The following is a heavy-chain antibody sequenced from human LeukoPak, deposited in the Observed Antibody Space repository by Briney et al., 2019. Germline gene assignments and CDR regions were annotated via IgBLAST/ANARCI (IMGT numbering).Heavy chain of an antibody. Sequence: GGSLRLSCAASGFTVSSNHMSWVRQAPGKGLEWVSVIYSGGSTYYADSVKGRFTISRDNSKNTLYLQMNGLRAEDTAVYYCARGYGSGSLFLDYWGQGTLVTVSS. V-gene: IGHV3-53*01. D-gene: IGHD3-10*01. CDR2: IYSGGST. CDR1: GFTVSSNH. CDR3: ARGYGSGSLFLDY. J-gene: IGHJ4*02.